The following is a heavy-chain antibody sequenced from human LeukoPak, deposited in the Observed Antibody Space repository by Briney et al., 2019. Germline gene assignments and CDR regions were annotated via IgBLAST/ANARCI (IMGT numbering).Heavy chain of an antibody. CDR2: INPSGGST. CDR1: GYTFTSYY. Sequence: GASVKVSCKASGYTFTSYYMHWVRQAPGQGLEWMGIINPSGGSTSYAQKFQGRVTMTRDMSTSTVYMELSSLRSEDTAVYYCARDSVFLAAAGTRHFDYWGQGTLVTVSS. D-gene: IGHD6-13*01. V-gene: IGHV1-46*01. CDR3: ARDSVFLAAAGTRHFDY. J-gene: IGHJ4*02.